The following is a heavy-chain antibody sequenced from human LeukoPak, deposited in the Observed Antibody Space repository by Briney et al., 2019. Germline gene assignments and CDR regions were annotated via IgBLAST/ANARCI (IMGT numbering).Heavy chain of an antibody. CDR1: GGSISSSY. D-gene: IGHD3-3*01. CDR2: IYTSGST. J-gene: IGHJ6*03. V-gene: IGHV4-4*07. Sequence: SETLSLTCTVSGGSISSSYGSWIRHPAAKGLEWIGRIYTSGSTNYNPSLKSRVTMSVDTSKNQFSLKLSSVTAADTAVYYCARAYDFPSRGYYYMDVWGKGTTVTVSS. CDR3: ARAYDFPSRGYYYMDV.